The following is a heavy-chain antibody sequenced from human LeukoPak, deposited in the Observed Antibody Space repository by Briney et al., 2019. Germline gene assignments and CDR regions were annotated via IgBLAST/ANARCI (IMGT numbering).Heavy chain of an antibody. CDR1: SFTFSGFG. D-gene: IGHD2-8*01. V-gene: IGHV3-30*02. CDR2: IRYDGSNK. CDR3: AKNGSVRVSGFFDY. Sequence: GGSLRLSCAASSFTFSGFGMHWVRQAPGTGLEWVAFIRYDGSNKYFADSVKGRFTISRDNSKNTLYLQMNSLRTEDTAVYYCAKNGSVRVSGFFDYWGQGTLVTVSS. J-gene: IGHJ4*02.